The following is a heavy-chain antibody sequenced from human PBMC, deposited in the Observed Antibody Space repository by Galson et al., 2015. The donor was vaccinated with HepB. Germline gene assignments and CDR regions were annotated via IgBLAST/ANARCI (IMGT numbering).Heavy chain of an antibody. J-gene: IGHJ4*02. V-gene: IGHV3-30-3*01. CDR2: ISPDGNTI. Sequence: VAIISPDGNTIYYADSVRGRFTISRDNSKSTLFLQVDSLRPEDTAVYYCARDFKWNYNYWGQGTLVTVSS. CDR3: ARDFKWNYNY. D-gene: IGHD1-7*01.